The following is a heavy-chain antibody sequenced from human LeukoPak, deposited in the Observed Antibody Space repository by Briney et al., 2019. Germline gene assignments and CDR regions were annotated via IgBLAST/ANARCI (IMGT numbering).Heavy chain of an antibody. CDR1: GFTFDDHG. CDR3: AGDRSYGSFDY. D-gene: IGHD5-18*01. J-gene: IGHJ4*02. CDR2: LSGNGGNI. Sequence: GGSLRLPCAASGFTFDDHGMNWARQVPGKGLEWVSGLSGNGGNIGYADSVKGRFTISRDNAKNSLYLKMNSLRAEDTALYHCAGDRSYGSFDYWGQGALVTVSS. V-gene: IGHV3-20*01.